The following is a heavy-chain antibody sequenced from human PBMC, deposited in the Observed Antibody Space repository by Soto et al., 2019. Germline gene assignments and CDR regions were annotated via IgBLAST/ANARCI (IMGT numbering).Heavy chain of an antibody. CDR1: GGSLGGFH. D-gene: IGHD3-10*01. Sequence: QVQLQQWGAGLLKPSETLSLTCAVSGGSLGGFHWSWIRQPPGKGLEWIGEISRSGSTNYDPSLKSLVTMSMDTSRNQVSLNLSSVTDADTAVYYCARGRTAALIETRLFRVLFDLWGHGNLVIVSS. J-gene: IGHJ4*01. CDR2: ISRSGST. CDR3: ARGRTAALIETRLFRVLFDL. V-gene: IGHV4-34*01.